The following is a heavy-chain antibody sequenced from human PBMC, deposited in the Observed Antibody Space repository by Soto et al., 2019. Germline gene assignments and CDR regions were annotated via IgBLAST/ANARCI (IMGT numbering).Heavy chain of an antibody. D-gene: IGHD2-8*01. V-gene: IGHV3-23*01. CDR3: AKSHCTNGVCYLYHFDY. Sequence: GGSLRLSCVASRFTFSSYGMNWVRQAPGKGLEWVSYISGSGGSTYYADSVKGRFTISRDNSKNTLYLQMNSLRAEDTALYYCAKSHCTNGVCYLYHFDYWGQGTLVTVSS. J-gene: IGHJ4*02. CDR1: RFTFSSYG. CDR2: ISGSGGST.